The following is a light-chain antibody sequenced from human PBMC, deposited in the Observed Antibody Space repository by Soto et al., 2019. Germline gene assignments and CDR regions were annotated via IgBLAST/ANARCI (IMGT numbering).Light chain of an antibody. CDR1: RSDVGAYDY. CDR3: SSYAGSYTFVV. J-gene: IGLJ2*01. CDR2: DVS. Sequence: QSALTQPRSVSGSPGQSVTISCTGTRSDVGAYDYVSWYQQDPGKAPKVLIYDVSERPSGVPDRFSGSKSDNTASLTISGLQAEAEADYYCSSYAGSYTFVVFGGGTKLTVL. V-gene: IGLV2-11*01.